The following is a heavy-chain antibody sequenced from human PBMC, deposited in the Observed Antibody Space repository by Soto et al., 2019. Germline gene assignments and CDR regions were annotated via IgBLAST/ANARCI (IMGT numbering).Heavy chain of an antibody. CDR3: ARDYRSSHKNTRWYYYGMDV. J-gene: IGHJ6*02. D-gene: IGHD2-15*01. CDR1: GFTFSSYG. CDR2: IWYDGSNK. Sequence: QVQLVESGGGVVQPGRSLRLSCAASGFTFSSYGMHWVRQAPGKGLEWVAVIWYDGSNKYYADSVKGRFTISRDNSKNTLYLQMNSLRAEDMAVYYCARDYRSSHKNTRWYYYGMDVWGQGTTVTVSS. V-gene: IGHV3-33*01.